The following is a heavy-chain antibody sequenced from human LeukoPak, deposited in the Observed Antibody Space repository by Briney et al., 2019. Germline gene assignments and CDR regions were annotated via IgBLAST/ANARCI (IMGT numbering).Heavy chain of an antibody. D-gene: IGHD2-2*01. CDR2: IYYSGST. CDR3: ARSYCSSTSCSPLGFDY. Sequence: SETLSLTCTVSGGSISSGGYYWSWIRQHPGKGLEWIGYIYYSGSTYYNPSLKSRVTISVDTSKNQFSLKLSSVTAADTAVYYCARSYCSSTSCSPLGFDYWGRGTLVTVSS. V-gene: IGHV4-31*03. J-gene: IGHJ4*02. CDR1: GGSISSGGYY.